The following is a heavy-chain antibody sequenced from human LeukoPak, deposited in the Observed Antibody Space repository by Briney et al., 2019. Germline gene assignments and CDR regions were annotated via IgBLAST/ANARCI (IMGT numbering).Heavy chain of an antibody. Sequence: PSETLSLTCTVSGGSISSYYWSWIRQPAGKGLEWIERIYTSGSTNYNPSLKSRVTMSVDTSKNQFSLKLSSVTAADTAVYYCARIDSSGWYWSFDYWGQGTLVTVSS. CDR2: IYTSGST. CDR1: GGSISSYY. D-gene: IGHD6-19*01. V-gene: IGHV4-4*07. J-gene: IGHJ4*02. CDR3: ARIDSSGWYWSFDY.